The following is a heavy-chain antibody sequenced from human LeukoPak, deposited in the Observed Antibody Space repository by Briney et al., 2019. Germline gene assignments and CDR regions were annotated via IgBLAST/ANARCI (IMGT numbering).Heavy chain of an antibody. CDR3: ARVLRYSSGWSTGSDY. V-gene: IGHV3-21*01. D-gene: IGHD6-19*01. CDR2: ISSSSSYI. CDR1: GFTFSSYS. J-gene: IGHJ4*02. Sequence: PGGSLRPSCAASGFTFSSYSMNWVRQAPGKGLEWVSSISSSSSYIYYADSVKGRFTISRDNAKNSLYLQMNSLRAEDTAVYYCARVLRYSSGWSTGSDYWGQGTLVTVSS.